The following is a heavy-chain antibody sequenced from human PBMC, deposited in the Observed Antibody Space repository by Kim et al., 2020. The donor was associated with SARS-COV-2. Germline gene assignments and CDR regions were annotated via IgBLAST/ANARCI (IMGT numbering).Heavy chain of an antibody. CDR3: ARHGNGYYDRHFDY. CDR2: IFYTGNT. D-gene: IGHD4-17*01. CDR1: GGSISSYY. J-gene: IGHJ4*02. V-gene: IGHV4-59*08. Sequence: SETLSLTCSVSGGSISSYYWSWIRQPPGKGLEWIGDIFYTGNTDYSPSLKSRVTISVDTSKNQFSLKLRSVTAADTAVYYCARHGNGYYDRHFDYLGQGT.